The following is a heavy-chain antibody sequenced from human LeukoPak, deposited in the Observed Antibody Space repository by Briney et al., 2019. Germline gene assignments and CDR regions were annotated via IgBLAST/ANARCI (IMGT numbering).Heavy chain of an antibody. V-gene: IGHV1-69*13. Sequence: GASVKVSCKASGYTFTGYYMHWVRQAPGQGLEWMGGIIPIFGTANYAQKFQGRVTITADGSTSTAYMELNSLRSEDTAVYYCARITEMATIVGAFDIWGQGTMVTVSS. J-gene: IGHJ3*02. CDR1: GYTFTGYY. CDR2: IIPIFGTA. D-gene: IGHD5-24*01. CDR3: ARITEMATIVGAFDI.